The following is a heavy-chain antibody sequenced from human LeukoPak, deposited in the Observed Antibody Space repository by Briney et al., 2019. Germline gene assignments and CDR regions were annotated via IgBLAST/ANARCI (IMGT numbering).Heavy chain of an antibody. J-gene: IGHJ4*02. CDR2: MSYSGRS. Sequence: SETLSLTCTVSGGSVSSYYWSWIRQTPEKGLEWIGYMSYSGRSDYGPSLKSRVTMSVDTSKNQFSLKMSYVTGADTGVYYCSXXXCRDEICQVSPDWGQGTMVTVSS. CDR3: SXXXCRDEICQVSPD. CDR1: GGSVSSYY. V-gene: IGHV4-59*02. D-gene: IGHD2-21*01.